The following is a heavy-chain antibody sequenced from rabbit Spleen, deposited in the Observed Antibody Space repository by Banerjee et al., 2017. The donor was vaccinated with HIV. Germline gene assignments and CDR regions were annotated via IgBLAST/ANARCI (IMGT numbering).Heavy chain of an antibody. CDR2: IYTGSSGTT. V-gene: IGHV1S40*01. D-gene: IGHD2-1*01. CDR3: ARGSAAMTMLIRGFYLNL. J-gene: IGHJ4*01. CDR1: GFDLSSYY. Sequence: QSLEESGGDLVKPGASLTLTCTASGFDLSSYYMCWVRQAPGQGLEWIACIYTGSSGTTVYASWAKGRFTISTTSSTTVTLQMTSLTVADTATYFCARGSAAMTMLIRGFYLNLLGPGTLVTVS.